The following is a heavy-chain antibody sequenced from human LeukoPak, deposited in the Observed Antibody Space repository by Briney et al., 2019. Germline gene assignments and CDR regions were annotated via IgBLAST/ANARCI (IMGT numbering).Heavy chain of an antibody. CDR3: ARESRTVRGVIVLAWFDP. CDR2: IYYSGST. J-gene: IGHJ5*02. V-gene: IGHV4-39*07. CDR1: GGSISSSSYY. D-gene: IGHD3-10*01. Sequence: SETLSLTCTVSGGSISSSSYYWGWIRQPPGKGLEWIGSIYYSGSTYYNPSLKSRVTISVDTSKNQFSLKLSSVTAADTAVYYCARESRTVRGVIVLAWFDPWGQGTLVTVSS.